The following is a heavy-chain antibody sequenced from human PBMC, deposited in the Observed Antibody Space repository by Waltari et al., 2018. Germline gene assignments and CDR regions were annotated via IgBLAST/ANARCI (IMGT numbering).Heavy chain of an antibody. Sequence: QVQLVQSGAEVKKPGSSVKVSCKASGGTFSSYAIRWVRQAPGTGLEWMGGILPIFGTANPAQKFQGRVTITTAESTSTAYMELSSLRSEDTAVYYCASRYSSSHYYYYYMDVWGKGTTVTVSS. CDR2: ILPIFGTA. CDR1: GGTFSSYA. D-gene: IGHD6-6*01. V-gene: IGHV1-69*05. CDR3: ASRYSSSHYYYYYMDV. J-gene: IGHJ6*03.